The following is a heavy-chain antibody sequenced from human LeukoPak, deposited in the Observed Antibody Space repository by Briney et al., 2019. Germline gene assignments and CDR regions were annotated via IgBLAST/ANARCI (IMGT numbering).Heavy chain of an antibody. Sequence: GGSLRLSCAASGFTFSSYGMHWVRQAPGKGLEWVGRIKSKTDGGTTDYAAPVKGRFTISRDDSKNTLYLQMNSLKTEDTAVYYCTTAVYDILTGSNDYWGQGTLVTVSS. J-gene: IGHJ4*02. CDR3: TTAVYDILTGSNDY. V-gene: IGHV3-15*01. CDR1: GFTFSSYG. CDR2: IKSKTDGGTT. D-gene: IGHD3-9*01.